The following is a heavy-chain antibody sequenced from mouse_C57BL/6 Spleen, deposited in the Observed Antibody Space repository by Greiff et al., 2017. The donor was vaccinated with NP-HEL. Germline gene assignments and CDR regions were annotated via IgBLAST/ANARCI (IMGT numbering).Heavy chain of an antibody. D-gene: IGHD2-3*01. V-gene: IGHV14-2*01. CDR3: ARNDGHFDY. CDR1: GFNIKDYY. Sequence: EVQLQQSGAELVKPGASVKLSCTASGFNIKDYYMHWVKQRTEQGLEWIGRIDPEDGETKYAPQFQGKATITADTSSNTAYLQLSSLTSEDTAVYYCARNDGHFDYWGQGTTLTVSS. J-gene: IGHJ2*01. CDR2: IDPEDGET.